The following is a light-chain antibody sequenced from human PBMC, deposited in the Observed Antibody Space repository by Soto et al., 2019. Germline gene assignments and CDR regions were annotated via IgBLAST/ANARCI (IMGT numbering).Light chain of an antibody. CDR2: AAS. CDR1: QNIFTY. CDR3: QQSYSTPFT. J-gene: IGKJ5*01. Sequence: LHMAQPXSSLSASVQDXXXXXXXASQNIFTYLNWYQQKXGKAPNLLIFAASXLQSGVPSRFSGSGSGTDFTLNISSLQPEDFATYHCQQSYSTPFTFGQGTRMEIK. V-gene: IGKV1-39*01.